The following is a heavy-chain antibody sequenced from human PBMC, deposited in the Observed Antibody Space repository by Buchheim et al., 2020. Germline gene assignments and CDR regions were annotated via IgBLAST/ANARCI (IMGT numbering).Heavy chain of an antibody. CDR1: GFTFRKYA. J-gene: IGHJ4*02. D-gene: IGHD3-10*01. CDR2: ISGSADKT. Sequence: EVQVLESGGGLEQPGGSLRLSCAASGFTFRKYAMSWVRQAPGKGLVWVSPISGSADKTYYADSVKGRFTISRDNSKNTLYLQMNSLRAEDTAVYYCAKDLYYGSGNYFPFDYWGQGAL. CDR3: AKDLYYGSGNYFPFDY. V-gene: IGHV3-23*01.